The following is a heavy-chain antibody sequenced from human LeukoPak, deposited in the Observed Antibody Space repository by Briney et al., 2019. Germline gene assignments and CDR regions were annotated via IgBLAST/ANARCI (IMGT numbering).Heavy chain of an antibody. CDR2: FDPEDGET. Sequence: ASVKVSCKVSGYTLTELSMHWVRQAPGKGLEWMGGFDPEDGETIYAQKFQGRVTMTEDTSTDTAYMELSSLRSEDTAVYYCARAYSSSWFPHYDFDYWGQGTLVTVSS. D-gene: IGHD6-13*01. J-gene: IGHJ4*02. V-gene: IGHV1-24*01. CDR3: ARAYSSSWFPHYDFDY. CDR1: GYTLTELS.